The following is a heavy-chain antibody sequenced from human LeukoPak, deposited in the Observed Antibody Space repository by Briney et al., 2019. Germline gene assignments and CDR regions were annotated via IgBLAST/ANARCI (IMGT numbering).Heavy chain of an antibody. V-gene: IGHV3-30*18. CDR1: GFTFSSYG. D-gene: IGHD3-22*01. CDR2: ISYDGSNK. Sequence: GGSLRLSCAASGFTFSSYGMHWVRQAPGKGLEWVAVISYDGSNKYYADSVKGRFTISRDNSKNTLYLQMNSLRAEDTAVYYRAKYYYDSSGCFDYWGQGTLVTVSS. J-gene: IGHJ4*02. CDR3: AKYYYDSSGCFDY.